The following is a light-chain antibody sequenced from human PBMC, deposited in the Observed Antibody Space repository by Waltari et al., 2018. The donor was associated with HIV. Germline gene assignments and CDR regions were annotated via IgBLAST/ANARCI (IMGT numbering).Light chain of an antibody. V-gene: IGLV1-51*01. CDR1: RSHIGTTY. CDR2: DTN. J-gene: IGLJ2*01. CDR3: GTWDSGLNADV. Sequence: SVLTQPPSVSAASRQQVTISCSGNRSHIGTTYISWYLQFTGTAPKLVIYDTNKRPPGIPDLFSGSKSGTSATLAITGLQTGDEADYYCGTWDSGLNADVFGGGTTLTV.